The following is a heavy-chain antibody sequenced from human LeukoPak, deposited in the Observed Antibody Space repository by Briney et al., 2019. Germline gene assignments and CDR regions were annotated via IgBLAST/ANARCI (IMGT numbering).Heavy chain of an antibody. V-gene: IGHV3-48*03. D-gene: IGHD2-8*01. Sequence: GGFLTLSCAASGFSLRSSEMNWVRQAPGKGPEWVSHTNSADNVEYYTDSVRGRFTMSRDNAKDLLYLQMISLRDEDTAVYYCARDTVNGPFVISLDLWGQGVLVTVSS. CDR1: GFSLRSSE. J-gene: IGHJ5*02. CDR2: TNSADNVE. CDR3: ARDTVNGPFVISLDL.